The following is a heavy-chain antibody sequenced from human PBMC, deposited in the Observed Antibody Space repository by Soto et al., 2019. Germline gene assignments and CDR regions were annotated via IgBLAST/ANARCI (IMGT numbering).Heavy chain of an antibody. D-gene: IGHD2-2*01. CDR3: AKDRGISRLVVTVMLES. Sequence: GGSLRLSCAASGFTFSSYAMTWVRQAPGKGLEWVSSITGTGGSTYYADSVKGRFTISRDNSKNTLYLQMNSLRAEDTAVYFCAKDRGISRLVVTVMLESWGQGTLVTVSS. J-gene: IGHJ4*02. CDR1: GFTFSSYA. CDR2: ITGTGGST. V-gene: IGHV3-23*01.